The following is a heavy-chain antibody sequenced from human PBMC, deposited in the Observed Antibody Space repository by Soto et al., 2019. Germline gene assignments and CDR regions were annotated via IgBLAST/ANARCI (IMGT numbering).Heavy chain of an antibody. V-gene: IGHV4-59*01. CDR3: ARGTSWQLPFDY. CDR1: SDSISSYY. D-gene: IGHD6-13*01. CDR2: ISYNGST. Sequence: QVQLQESGPGLVKPSETLSLTCTVSSDSISSYYWSWIRQPPGKRLEWIGYISYNGSTYYNPSLKSRVTISGDTSKNQFSLKVSSVTAADTAVYYSARGTSWQLPFDYWGQGTLVTVSS. J-gene: IGHJ4*02.